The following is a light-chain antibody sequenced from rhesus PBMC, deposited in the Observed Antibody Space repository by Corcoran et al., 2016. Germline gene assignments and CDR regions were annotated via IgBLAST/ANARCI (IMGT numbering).Light chain of an antibody. CDR2: GAS. Sequence: QVILTQSPATLSLSPGERATLSCRASQSVSSYLAWYQQKPGQAPKPLIYGASSRATGIPDRFSGRGSGTEFTLTISSLEPEDFAVYYCQKYSSSPPTFGGGTKVELK. J-gene: IGKJ4*01. CDR3: QKYSSSPPT. CDR1: QSVSSY. V-gene: IGKV3-53*02.